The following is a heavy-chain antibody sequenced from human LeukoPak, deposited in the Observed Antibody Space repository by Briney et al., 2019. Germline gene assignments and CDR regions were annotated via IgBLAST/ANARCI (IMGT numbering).Heavy chain of an antibody. CDR2: IKQDGSEK. CDR3: ARDLRYFDY. V-gene: IGHV3-7*01. Sequence: GGSLRLSCAASGFTVSSNYMSWVRQAPGKGLEWVANIKQDGSEKYYVDSVKGRFTISRDNAKNSLYLQMNSLRAEDTAVYYCARDLRYFDYWGQGTLVTVSS. J-gene: IGHJ4*02. CDR1: GFTVSSNY. D-gene: IGHD3-9*01.